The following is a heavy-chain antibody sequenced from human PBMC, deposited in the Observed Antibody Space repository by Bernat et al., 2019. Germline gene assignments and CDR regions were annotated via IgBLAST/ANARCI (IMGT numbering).Heavy chain of an antibody. CDR1: GFTVSSNY. CDR3: ARVPSGYDSSH. D-gene: IGHD5-12*01. V-gene: IGHV3-66*01. J-gene: IGHJ4*02. CDR2: IYSGGNT. Sequence: EVQLVESGGGLVQPGGSLRLSCAASGFTVSSNYMTWVRQAPGKGPEWVSVIYSGGNTYYADALKGRFSVSRDNSKNTLYLQMTSLRAEDTAVYYCARVPSGYDSSHWGQGTLVTVSS.